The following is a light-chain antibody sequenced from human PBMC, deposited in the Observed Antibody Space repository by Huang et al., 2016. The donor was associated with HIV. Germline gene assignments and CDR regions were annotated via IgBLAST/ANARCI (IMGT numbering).Light chain of an antibody. CDR3: QKSYGTLS. V-gene: IGKV1-39*01. CDR2: AAS. CDR1: QNINRF. J-gene: IGKJ2*03. Sequence: DIQMTQSPSSLSASVGDRVTITCRASQNINRFLNWFQQRPGKAPKLLIYAASHLQSGVPSRCSCSGAGTDFTLTISSLQSEDFATYYCQKSYGTLSFGQGTKLEIK.